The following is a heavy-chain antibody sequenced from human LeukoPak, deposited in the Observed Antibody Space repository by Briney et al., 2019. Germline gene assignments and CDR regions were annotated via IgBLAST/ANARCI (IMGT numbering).Heavy chain of an antibody. CDR3: AREGTYCSSTSCYYYYYMDV. V-gene: IGHV1-69*13. D-gene: IGHD2-2*01. CDR2: IIPIFGTA. J-gene: IGHJ6*03. Sequence: ASVKVSYKASGGTFSSYAISWVRQAPGQGLEWMGGIIPIFGTANYAQKFQGRVTITADESTSTAYMELSSLRSEDTAVYYCAREGTYCSSTSCYYYYYMDVWGKGTTVTVS. CDR1: GGTFSSYA.